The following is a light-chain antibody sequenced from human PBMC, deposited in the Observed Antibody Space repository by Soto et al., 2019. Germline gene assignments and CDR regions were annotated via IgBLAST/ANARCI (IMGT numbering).Light chain of an antibody. CDR1: QSVISY. Sequence: EIVLTQSPATLSLSPGERATLSCRASQSVISYLALYQQKPGQAPRLLIYDASNRATGIPARFSGSGSGTDFTLTISSLAPEDFAVYYCQQRSNWPPLTFGGGTKVEIK. V-gene: IGKV3-11*01. CDR3: QQRSNWPPLT. J-gene: IGKJ4*01. CDR2: DAS.